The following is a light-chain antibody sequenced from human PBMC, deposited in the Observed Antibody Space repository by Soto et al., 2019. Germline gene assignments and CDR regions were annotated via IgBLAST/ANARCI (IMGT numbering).Light chain of an antibody. V-gene: IGKV3-15*01. CDR3: QQYNNWPPAWT. J-gene: IGKJ1*01. Sequence: EIVMTQSPATLSVSPGERATLSCRASQSVSSNLAWYQQKPGQAPRLLIYGASTRATGIPARFSGSGSGTEFTLTISSLQSVDFAVYYCQQYNNWPPAWTFGQGTKV. CDR2: GAS. CDR1: QSVSSN.